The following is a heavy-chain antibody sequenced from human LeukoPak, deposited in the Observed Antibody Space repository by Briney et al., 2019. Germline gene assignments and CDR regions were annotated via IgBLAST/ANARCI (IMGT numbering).Heavy chain of an antibody. CDR2: IYHSGST. CDR3: ARGRGNIGAVAVDY. CDR1: GGSISSSNW. V-gene: IGHV4-4*02. J-gene: IGHJ4*02. Sequence: SETLSLTCAVSGGSISSSNWWSWVRQPPGKGLEWIGEIYHSGSTNYNPSLKSRVTISVDKSKNQFSLKLSSVTAADTAVYYCARGRGNIGAVAVDYWGQGTLVTVSS. D-gene: IGHD6-19*01.